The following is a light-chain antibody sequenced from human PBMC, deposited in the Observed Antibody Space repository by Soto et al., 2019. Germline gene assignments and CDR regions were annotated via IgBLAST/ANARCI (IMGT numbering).Light chain of an antibody. CDR1: QSISIW. Sequence: IQMTQSPSTLSASVGDRVTITCRASQSISIWLAWYQQKPGKAPKLLIYKASSLESEVPSRFNGSASGTEFTLTINSLQPDDSATYYCQQYNSDSTFGQGTKVEIK. CDR2: KAS. CDR3: QQYNSDST. V-gene: IGKV1-5*03. J-gene: IGKJ1*01.